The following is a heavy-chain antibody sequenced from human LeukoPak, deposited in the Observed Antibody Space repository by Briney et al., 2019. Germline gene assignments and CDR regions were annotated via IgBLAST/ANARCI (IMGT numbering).Heavy chain of an antibody. D-gene: IGHD5-18*01. V-gene: IGHV3-7*01. CDR1: GFSFRDYW. J-gene: IGHJ3*02. CDR2: IEPDGSGK. Sequence: GGSLRLSCAASGFSFRDYWMSWVRQAPGKGLECVADIEPDGSGKTYVDSVKGRFTISRDNAKNSLYLQMNSLRAEDTAVYYCARAKGVQLWPRDAFDIWGQGTMVTVSS. CDR3: ARAKGVQLWPRDAFDI.